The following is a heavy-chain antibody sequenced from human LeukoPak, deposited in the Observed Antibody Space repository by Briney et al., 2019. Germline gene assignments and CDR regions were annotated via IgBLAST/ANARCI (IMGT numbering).Heavy chain of an antibody. CDR1: GFTFINHA. CDR3: ARGQLQYYYYIDV. V-gene: IGHV3-30*04. CDR2: ITYDGSKK. D-gene: IGHD2-2*02. Sequence: PGGSLRLSCAASGFTFINHAMHWVRQAPGKGLEWVAGITYDGSKKYYPDSVKGRCTISRDNSKKTLFLEMNSLRAEDTAVYYCARGQLQYYYYIDVWGKGPTVPVSS. J-gene: IGHJ6*03.